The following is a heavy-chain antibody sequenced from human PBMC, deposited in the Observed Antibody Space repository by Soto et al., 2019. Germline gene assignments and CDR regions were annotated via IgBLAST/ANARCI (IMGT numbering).Heavy chain of an antibody. V-gene: IGHV4-59*01. D-gene: IGHD3-10*01. J-gene: IGHJ4*02. CDR3: ATAPPFYYGGNGYLDN. CDR1: GAYISSYY. CDR2: VYYSGST. Sequence: AFETLSLTCTVSGAYISSYYWNWIRQPPGKGLEWIGYVYYSGSTNYNPSLNSRVTISVDTSKNQFSLKLSSVTAADTAIYYCATAPPFYYGGNGYLDNWGQGTLVTVSS.